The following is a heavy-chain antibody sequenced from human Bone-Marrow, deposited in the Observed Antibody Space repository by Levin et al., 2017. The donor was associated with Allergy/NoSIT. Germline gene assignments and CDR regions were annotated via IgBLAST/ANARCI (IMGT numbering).Heavy chain of an antibody. D-gene: IGHD4-17*01. J-gene: IGHJ4*02. Sequence: SFSSSFFPFLSPFLSFFLPSPFPVLYFFCRTRNKANSYTTEYAASVKGRFTISRDDSRNSLYLQMNSLKTEDTAVYYCVTTVTHYFDYWGQGTLVTVSS. V-gene: IGHV3-72*01. CDR2: TRNKANSYTT. CDR3: VTTVTHYFDY. CDR1: FFPFLSPF.